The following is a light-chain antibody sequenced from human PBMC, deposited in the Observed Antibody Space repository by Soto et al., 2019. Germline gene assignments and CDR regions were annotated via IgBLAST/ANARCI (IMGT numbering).Light chain of an antibody. V-gene: IGKV4-1*01. Sequence: DIVMTQSPDSLAVSLGERATFNCKSSQSILDRSKNKYYLAWYQQKSGQPPKLLIYWASLREPGVPDRFTGSGSGIDFTLTISSLQAEDVAVYYCQQYFTSPWTFGQGTKVEI. CDR2: WAS. CDR3: QQYFTSPWT. J-gene: IGKJ1*01. CDR1: QSILDRSKNKYY.